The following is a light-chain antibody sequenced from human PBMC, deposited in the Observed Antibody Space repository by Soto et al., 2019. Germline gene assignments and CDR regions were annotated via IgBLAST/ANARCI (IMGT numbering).Light chain of an antibody. Sequence: QSALTQPPSASGSPGQSVTISCTGTSSDVGRYNFVSWYQQHPGKATKLMIFEVTKRPSGVPDRFSGSKSGNTASLTVSGLQAEDEADYYCSSLAADYNNHDGFGTGTKVTVL. J-gene: IGLJ1*01. CDR1: SSDVGRYNF. CDR3: SSLAADYNNHDG. CDR2: EVT. V-gene: IGLV2-8*01.